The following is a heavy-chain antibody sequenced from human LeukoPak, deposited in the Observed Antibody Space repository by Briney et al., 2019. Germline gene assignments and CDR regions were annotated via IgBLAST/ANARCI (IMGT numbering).Heavy chain of an antibody. CDR2: ISGSSTYI. CDR1: GFSPATYS. V-gene: IGHV3-21*01. J-gene: IGHJ4*02. Sequence: PGGSLRLSWAVAGFSPATYSTSWDRQAPGKGLEWVSSISGSSTYIHYADSVKGRFTIYRDNAKNSLYLQMNSLRAEDTAVYYCGRGPQQLVYSLHYSGEGTLVTVSS. D-gene: IGHD6-13*01. CDR3: GRGPQQLVYSLHY.